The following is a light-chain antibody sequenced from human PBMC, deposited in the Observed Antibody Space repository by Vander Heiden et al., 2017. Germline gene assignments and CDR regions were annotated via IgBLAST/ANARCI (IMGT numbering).Light chain of an antibody. CDR3: QQYYTYPRA. Sequence: AIRMTQSPSSLSASTGDRVTITCRESQDISSYLAWYQQEPGKAPKVLIYAASTLQSGVSSRFSGSGSGTDFTLTISSLKSEDFAIYYCQQYYTYPRAFGGGTKVEIK. V-gene: IGKV1-8*01. CDR1: QDISSY. CDR2: AAS. J-gene: IGKJ4*01.